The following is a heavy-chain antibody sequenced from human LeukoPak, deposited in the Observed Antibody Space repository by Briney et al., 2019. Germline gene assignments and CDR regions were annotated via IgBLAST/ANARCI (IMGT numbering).Heavy chain of an antibody. J-gene: IGHJ6*02. V-gene: IGHV4-31*03. CDR3: ARLYGYGQYYYYGMDV. Sequence: SETLSLTCTVSGGSINSGGYYWSWIRQHPGKGLEWIGYIYNSGSTYYNPSLKSRVSISVDTSKNQFSLKLSSVTAADTAVYYCARLYGYGQYYYYGMDVWDQGTTVTVSS. D-gene: IGHD5-18*01. CDR1: GGSINSGGYY. CDR2: IYNSGST.